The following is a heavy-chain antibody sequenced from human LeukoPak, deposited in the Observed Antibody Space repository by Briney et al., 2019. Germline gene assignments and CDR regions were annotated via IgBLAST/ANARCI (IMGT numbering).Heavy chain of an antibody. D-gene: IGHD2-21*01. CDR1: GGSFSGYY. V-gene: IGHV4-34*01. CDR2: INHSGST. J-gene: IGHJ3*01. Sequence: SETLSLTCAVYGGSFSGYYWSWIRQPPGKGLEWIGEINHSGSTNYNPSLKSRVTISVDTSKNQFSLKLSSVTAADTAVYYCARDLVVIATKYAPTLWGQGTMVTVSS. CDR3: ARDLVVIATKYAPTL.